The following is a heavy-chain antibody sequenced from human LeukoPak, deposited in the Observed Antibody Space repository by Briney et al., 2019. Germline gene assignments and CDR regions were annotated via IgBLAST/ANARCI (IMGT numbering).Heavy chain of an antibody. J-gene: IGHJ4*02. Sequence: SCKASGGTFSSYGMSWVRQAPGKGLEWVSGISGSGSDGSTYYADSVKGRFTISRDNSKNTLYLQMNSLRAEDTAVYYCAKYSHDSSGSYDYWGQGTLVTVSS. CDR3: AKYSHDSSGSYDY. CDR1: GGTFSSYG. CDR2: ISGSGSDGST. V-gene: IGHV3-23*01. D-gene: IGHD3-22*01.